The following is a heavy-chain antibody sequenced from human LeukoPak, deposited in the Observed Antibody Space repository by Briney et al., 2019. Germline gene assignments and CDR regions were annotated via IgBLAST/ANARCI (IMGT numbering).Heavy chain of an antibody. D-gene: IGHD1-7*01. CDR1: GGSFSGYY. CDR2: INHSGST. CDR3: ARGPGARYNWNSVVPEDY. Sequence: KSSETLSLTCAVYGGSFSGYYWSWIRQPPGKGLEWIGEINHSGSTNYNPSLKSRVTISVDTSKNQFSLKLSSVTAADTAVYYCARGPGARYNWNSVVPEDYWGQGTLVTVSS. V-gene: IGHV4-34*01. J-gene: IGHJ4*02.